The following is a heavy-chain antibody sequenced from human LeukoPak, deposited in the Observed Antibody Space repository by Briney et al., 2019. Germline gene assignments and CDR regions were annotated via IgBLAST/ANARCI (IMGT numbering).Heavy chain of an antibody. J-gene: IGHJ4*02. CDR1: GFTFSSYS. Sequence: GGSLRLSCAASGFTFSSYSMNWVRLAPGKGLEWVSSISSSSSYIYYADSVKGRFTISRDNSKNTLYLQMNSLRAEDTAVYYCARDSSSFLSAYYFDYWGQGTLVTVSS. V-gene: IGHV3-21*01. CDR3: ARDSSSFLSAYYFDY. D-gene: IGHD6-13*01. CDR2: ISSSSSYI.